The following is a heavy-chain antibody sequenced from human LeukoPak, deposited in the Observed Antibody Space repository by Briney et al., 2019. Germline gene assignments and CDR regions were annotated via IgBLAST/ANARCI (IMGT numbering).Heavy chain of an antibody. CDR1: DGSISTSDYY. J-gene: IGHJ3*02. CDR2: IFYTGSM. V-gene: IGHV4-39*07. D-gene: IGHD6-13*01. Sequence: KPSETLSLTCTVSDGSISTSDYYWGWIRQPPGKGLEWIGNIFYTGSMYYNPSLNSRLTISVDTSKNQFSLKLSSVTAADTAVYYCARTRDSWYSDAFDIWGQGTMVTVSS. CDR3: ARTRDSWYSDAFDI.